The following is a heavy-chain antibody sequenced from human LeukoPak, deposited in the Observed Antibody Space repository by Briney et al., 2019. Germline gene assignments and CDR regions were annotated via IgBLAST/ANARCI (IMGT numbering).Heavy chain of an antibody. CDR1: GFTFSDYY. V-gene: IGHV3-11*01. CDR3: ARDPDTDAFDI. J-gene: IGHJ3*02. D-gene: IGHD5-18*01. CDR2: ISSSGTTI. Sequence: GGSLRLSCAASGFTFSDYYMSWIRQAPGKGLEWVSYISSSGTTIYYADSVKGRFTISRDNAKNSLYLQMNSLRAEDTAVYYCARDPDTDAFDIWGQGTMVTVSS.